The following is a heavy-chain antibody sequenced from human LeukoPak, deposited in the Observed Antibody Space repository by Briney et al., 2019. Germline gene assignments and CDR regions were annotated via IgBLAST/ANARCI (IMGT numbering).Heavy chain of an antibody. CDR1: GGSIRSGDHY. J-gene: IGHJ6*02. V-gene: IGHV4-30-4*01. Sequence: SETLSLTCSASGGSIRSGDHYWGWIRQAPGKGLEWIGYISYTGITYYNPSLKSRLTISVDTSKNQFSLKLTSVTAADTAVYYCARHHYYGMDVWGQGTTVTVSS. CDR2: ISYTGIT. CDR3: ARHHYYGMDV.